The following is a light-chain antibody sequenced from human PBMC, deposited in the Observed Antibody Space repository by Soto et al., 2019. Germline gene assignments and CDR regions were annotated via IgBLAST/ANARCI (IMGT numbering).Light chain of an antibody. J-gene: IGLJ1*01. CDR1: SSNIGAGYD. CDR2: DSN. V-gene: IGLV1-40*01. Sequence: QSVLTQPPSVSGSPGQRVTISCTGSSSNIGAGYDVHWYQQLPGTAPKLPIYDSNNRPLGVPDRCSGSKSGTSASLAITGLTGEDECDYYCQCYDSSLSAYVFGTGTKLTVL. CDR3: QCYDSSLSAYV.